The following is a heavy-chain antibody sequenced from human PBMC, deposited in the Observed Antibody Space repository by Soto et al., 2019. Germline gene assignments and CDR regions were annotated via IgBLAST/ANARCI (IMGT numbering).Heavy chain of an antibody. Sequence: GGSLRLSCAASGFTFSSYAMHWVRQAPGKGLEWVAVISYDGSNKYYADSVKGRFTISRDNSKNTLYLQMNSLRAEDTAVYYCPKDRXACSTTRCYTRAGYYYYGMDVWGQGTTVTVSS. CDR3: PKDRXACSTTRCYTRAGYYYYGMDV. J-gene: IGHJ6*02. V-gene: IGHV3-30-3*01. CDR2: ISYDGSNK. CDR1: GFTFSSYA. D-gene: IGHD2-2*02.